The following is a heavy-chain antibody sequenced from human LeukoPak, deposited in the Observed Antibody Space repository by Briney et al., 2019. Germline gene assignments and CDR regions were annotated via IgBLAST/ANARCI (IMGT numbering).Heavy chain of an antibody. Sequence: AGGSLRLSCAASGFTFSDYDMHWDRRATGKGLEWISAIGTAGDTYYTGSVKGRFTISRENAKNSLYLQMNSLRAGDTAVYYCARVAKERVGGVYYFDYWGQGTLVTVSS. J-gene: IGHJ4*02. CDR2: IGTAGDT. CDR3: ARVAKERVGGVYYFDY. D-gene: IGHD1-1*01. CDR1: GFTFSDYD. V-gene: IGHV3-13*01.